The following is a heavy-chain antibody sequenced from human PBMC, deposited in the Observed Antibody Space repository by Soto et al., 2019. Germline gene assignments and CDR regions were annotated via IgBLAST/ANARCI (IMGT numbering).Heavy chain of an antibody. CDR3: ARDGFFGRSGYFDY. V-gene: IGHV4-30-4*01. Sequence: QVQLQESGPGLVKPSQTLSLTCTVSGGSINSGDYYWTWIRQPPGKGLEWIGYIYYSGSTYYNPSLKSRVTISIGTSKNQFSRKLSSVTAADTAVYYCARDGFFGRSGYFDYWGQGTLVIVSS. D-gene: IGHD3-3*01. CDR2: IYYSGST. CDR1: GGSINSGDYY. J-gene: IGHJ4*02.